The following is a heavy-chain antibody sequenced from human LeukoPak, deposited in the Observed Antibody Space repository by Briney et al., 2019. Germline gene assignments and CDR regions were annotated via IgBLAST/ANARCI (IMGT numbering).Heavy chain of an antibody. CDR1: GGSISSYY. D-gene: IGHD3-10*01. J-gene: IGHJ6*03. V-gene: IGHV4-59*01. Sequence: SETLSLTCTVSGGSISSYYWSWIRQPPGKGLEWIGYIYYSGSTNYNPSLKSRVTISVDTSKNQFSLKLSSVTAADTAVYYCARETYYGSGSNYYYYMDVWGKGTTVTISS. CDR3: ARETYYGSGSNYYYYMDV. CDR2: IYYSGST.